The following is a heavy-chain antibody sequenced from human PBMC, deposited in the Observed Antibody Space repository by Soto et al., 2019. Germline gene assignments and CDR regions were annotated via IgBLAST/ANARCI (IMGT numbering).Heavy chain of an antibody. Sequence: QVQLVQSGAEVKKPGASVKVSCKASGYTFTSYGISWLRQAPGQGLKWRGWISAYNGKTKYAQKLQGRVTTTTDTSTSTGEMELRSMRYDDTAVYYCARDLGGSYYAPVDYWGQGTLVTVSS. CDR2: ISAYNGKT. J-gene: IGHJ4*02. D-gene: IGHD1-26*01. V-gene: IGHV1-18*01. CDR1: GYTFTSYG. CDR3: ARDLGGSYYAPVDY.